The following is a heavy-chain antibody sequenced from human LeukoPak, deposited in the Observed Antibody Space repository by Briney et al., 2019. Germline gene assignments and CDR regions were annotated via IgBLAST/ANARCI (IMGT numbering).Heavy chain of an antibody. CDR2: INHSGST. J-gene: IGHJ3*02. V-gene: IGHV4-34*01. Sequence: SSETLSLTCAVYGGSFSGYYWSWIRQPPGKGLEWIGEINHSGSTNYNASLKSRVTISVDTSKNQFSLKLSSVTAADTAVYYCAREVDCSGGICYLGNAFDIWGQGTMVTVSS. D-gene: IGHD2-15*01. CDR3: AREVDCSGGICYLGNAFDI. CDR1: GGSFSGYY.